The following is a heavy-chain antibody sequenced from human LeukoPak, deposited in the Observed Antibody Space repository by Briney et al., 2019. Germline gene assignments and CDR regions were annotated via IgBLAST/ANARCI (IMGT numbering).Heavy chain of an antibody. CDR2: MNPNSGNT. CDR3: ARVRSWYGWSYYYYYMDV. J-gene: IGHJ6*03. V-gene: IGHV1-8*03. CDR1: GYTFTSYD. Sequence: GASVKVSCKASGYTFTSYDINWVRQATGQGLEWMGWMNPNSGNTGYAQKFQGRVTITRNTSISTAYMELSSLRSEDTAVYYCARVRSWYGWSYYYYYMDVWGKGTTVTVSS. D-gene: IGHD6-13*01.